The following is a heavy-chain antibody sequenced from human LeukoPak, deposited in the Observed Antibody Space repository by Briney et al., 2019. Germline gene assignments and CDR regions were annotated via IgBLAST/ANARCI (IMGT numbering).Heavy chain of an antibody. CDR2: IYYSGST. CDR1: GGSISSGGYY. D-gene: IGHD6-13*01. V-gene: IGHV4-31*03. Sequence: SQTLSLTCTVSGGSISSGGYYWSWIRQHPGKGLEWIGYIYYSGSTYYNPSLKSRVTISVDTSKNQFSLKLSSVTAADTAVYYCATRTWYSSSWYSQYPFDIWGQGTMVTVSS. J-gene: IGHJ3*02. CDR3: ATRTWYSSSWYSQYPFDI.